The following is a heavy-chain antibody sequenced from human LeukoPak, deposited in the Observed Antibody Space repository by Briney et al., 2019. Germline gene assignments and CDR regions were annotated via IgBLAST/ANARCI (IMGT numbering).Heavy chain of an antibody. J-gene: IGHJ4*02. CDR3: ARGSGETGGYYYVY. Sequence: SVKVSCKASGGSFSRYAISWVRQAPGQGLEWMGGIIPMFGTANYAQKFQGRVTITADESTRTAYMELRTLRSVDTAIYYCARGSGETGGYYYVYWGRGTPVTVSS. V-gene: IGHV1-69*13. CDR1: GGSFSRYA. D-gene: IGHD3-22*01. CDR2: IIPMFGTA.